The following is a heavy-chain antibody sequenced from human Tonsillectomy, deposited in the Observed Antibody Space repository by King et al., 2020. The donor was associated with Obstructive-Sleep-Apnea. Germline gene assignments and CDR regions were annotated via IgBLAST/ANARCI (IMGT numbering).Heavy chain of an antibody. CDR3: ARVVDIVATACFDY. D-gene: IGHD5-12*01. CDR2: IKEDGSEK. CDR1: GFTFSNDW. Sequence: VQLVESGGGWVQPGGFLCLSCAASGFTFSNDWRNWGRQAPGKGLEWLAKIKEDGSEKFYVDSVKGRFIISRDNAKNSLYLQMNSLRAEDTAGYYCARVVDIVATACFDYWGQGTLVTVSS. V-gene: IGHV3-7*01. J-gene: IGHJ4*02.